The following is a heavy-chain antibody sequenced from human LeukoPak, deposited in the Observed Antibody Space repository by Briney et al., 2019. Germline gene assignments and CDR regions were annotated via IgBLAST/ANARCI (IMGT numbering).Heavy chain of an antibody. J-gene: IGHJ3*02. Sequence: GRSLRLSCAASGFTFSSYSMNWVRQAPGKGLEWVSSIGDSSTSIYYAGSVKGRFTISRDNAKNSLYLQMNSLTVEDTAVYYCAREVAEAFDIWGQGTMVTVSS. CDR3: AREVAEAFDI. D-gene: IGHD2-15*01. V-gene: IGHV3-21*01. CDR1: GFTFSSYS. CDR2: IGDSSTSI.